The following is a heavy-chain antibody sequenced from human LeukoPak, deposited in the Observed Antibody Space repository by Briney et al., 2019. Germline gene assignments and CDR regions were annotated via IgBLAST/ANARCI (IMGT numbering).Heavy chain of an antibody. J-gene: IGHJ4*02. V-gene: IGHV3-30*18. D-gene: IGHD4-23*01. CDR2: ISYDGSNK. CDR3: ANLLRWEPY. CDR1: GFTFSSYG. Sequence: GGSLRLSCAASGFTFSSYGMHWVRQAPGKGLEWVAVISYDGSNKYYADSVKGRFTISRDNSKNTLYLQMDSLRAEDTAVYYCANLLRWEPYWGQGTLVTVSS.